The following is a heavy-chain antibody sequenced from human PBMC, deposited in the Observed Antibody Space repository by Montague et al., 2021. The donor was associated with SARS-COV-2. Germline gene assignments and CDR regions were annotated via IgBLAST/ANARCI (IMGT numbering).Heavy chain of an antibody. J-gene: IGHJ4*02. CDR2: TYYRSKWYY. CDR1: GDSVSSNRAA. Sequence: CAISGDSVSSNRAAWNWIRQSPSRGLEWLGRTYYRSKWYYEYAVSLKSRITINPDTSKNQFSLQVKSMTPEDTGVYYCARWDPQTLTLIGLRGKSASDYWGQGTLVTVSS. D-gene: IGHD4-23*01. CDR3: ARWDPQTLTLIGLRGKSASDY. V-gene: IGHV6-1*01.